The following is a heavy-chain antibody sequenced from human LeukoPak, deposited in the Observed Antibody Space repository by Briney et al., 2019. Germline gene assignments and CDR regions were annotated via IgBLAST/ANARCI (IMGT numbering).Heavy chain of an antibody. CDR1: GGSFSGYY. J-gene: IGHJ3*02. V-gene: IGHV4-34*01. Sequence: PSETLSLTCAVYGGSFSGYYWSWIRQPPGKGLEWIGEINHSGSTNYNPSLKSRVTISVDTSKNQFSLKLSSVTAADTAVYYCARRPPRMVRGVRGAFDIWGQGTMVIVSS. CDR2: INHSGST. CDR3: ARRPPRMVRGVRGAFDI. D-gene: IGHD3-10*01.